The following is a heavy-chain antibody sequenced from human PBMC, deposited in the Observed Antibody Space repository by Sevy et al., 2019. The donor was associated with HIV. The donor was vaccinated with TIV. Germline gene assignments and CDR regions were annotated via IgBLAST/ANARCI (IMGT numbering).Heavy chain of an antibody. J-gene: IGHJ4*02. Sequence: GGSLRLSCAASGFTFTEFVMSWVRQAPGKGLEWVSTINSGGGSTYYADSVKGRFTSSRYNSQNTLDLQMNSLRAEDTAVYYCAKDVVGGYYDSSGYSDHWGQGTLVTVSS. CDR3: AKDVVGGYYDSSGYSDH. CDR1: GFTFTEFV. D-gene: IGHD3-22*01. V-gene: IGHV3-23*01. CDR2: INSGGGST.